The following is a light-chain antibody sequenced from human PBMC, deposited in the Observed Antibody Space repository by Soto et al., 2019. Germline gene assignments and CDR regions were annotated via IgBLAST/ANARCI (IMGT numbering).Light chain of an antibody. CDR2: WAS. V-gene: IGKV4-1*01. CDR1: RSVLYKSNNKNH. J-gene: IGKJ4*01. Sequence: DIVMTQSPDSLAVSLGERATMNCKCSRSVLYKSNNKNHLAWYQQKPGQPPQLIIYWASTRESGVPERFSGSGSGTDFTLTNSSLEAEDVAFYWCQQYFDVPFTFGGGTKVDIK. CDR3: QQYFDVPFT.